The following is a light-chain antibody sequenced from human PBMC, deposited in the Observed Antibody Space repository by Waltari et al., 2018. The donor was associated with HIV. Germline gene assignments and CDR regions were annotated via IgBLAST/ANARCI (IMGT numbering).Light chain of an antibody. CDR1: TSAVGRPNS. J-gene: IGLJ1*01. Sequence: QSALTQPASVSASPGPSTTIPCTATTSAVGRPNSVPRYQQHPGKAPKLIIYDVRNRPSGVSNRFSGSKSGNTASLTISGLQAEDEADYYCKSSTTRSTPCVFGSGTKVTVL. V-gene: IGLV2-14*01. CDR3: KSSTTRSTPCV. CDR2: DVR.